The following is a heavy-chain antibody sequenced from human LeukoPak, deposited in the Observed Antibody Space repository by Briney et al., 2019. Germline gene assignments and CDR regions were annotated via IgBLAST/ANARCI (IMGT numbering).Heavy chain of an antibody. Sequence: GGSLRLSCEASGFTFSNYWIHWVRQAPGKGLEWVSRISQDGSDTIYADSVKGRLTVSRDNAKNTVFLQLSSLRAEDTAVYYCAGYHTGGFWGRGSLVTVSS. CDR2: ISQDGSDT. CDR1: GFTFSNYW. D-gene: IGHD1-14*01. J-gene: IGHJ4*02. CDR3: AGYHTGGF. V-gene: IGHV3-74*01.